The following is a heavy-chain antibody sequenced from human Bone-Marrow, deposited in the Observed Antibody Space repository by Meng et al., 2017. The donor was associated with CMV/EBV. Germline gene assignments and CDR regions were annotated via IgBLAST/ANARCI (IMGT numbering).Heavy chain of an antibody. J-gene: IGHJ4*02. D-gene: IGHD4/OR15-4a*01. CDR1: GFTVSSNY. CDR3: AKDANYVTH. V-gene: IGHV3-53*01. CDR2: IYSGGST. Sequence: GKSLKISCAASGFTVSSNYMSWVRQAPGKGLEWVSVIYSGGSTYYADSVKGRFTISRDNSKNTLYLQMNSLRAEDTAVYYCAKDANYVTHWGQGTLVTVSS.